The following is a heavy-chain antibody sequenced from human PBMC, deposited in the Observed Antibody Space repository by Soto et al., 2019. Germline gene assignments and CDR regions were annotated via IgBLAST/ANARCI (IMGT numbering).Heavy chain of an antibody. CDR1: GFTFNAYA. D-gene: IGHD4-4*01. Sequence: VQLLESGGGLVQPGGSLRLSCAASGFTFNAYAMTWVRQAPGKGLEWVSAIGGSGGNRYYAASVKGRFTISIDNSKDTVDLQMNRLRVEDTAVYYCARVASDYINSVDHWGQGILVTVSS. CDR2: IGGSGGNR. V-gene: IGHV3-23*01. J-gene: IGHJ4*02. CDR3: ARVASDYINSVDH.